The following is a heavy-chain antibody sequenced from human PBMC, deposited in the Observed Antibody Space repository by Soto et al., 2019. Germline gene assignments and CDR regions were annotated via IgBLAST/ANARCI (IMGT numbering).Heavy chain of an antibody. CDR3: ARERGSSYASRHFAN. CDR1: GGSIISYY. D-gene: IGHD3-16*01. V-gene: IGHV4-59*13. J-gene: IGHJ4*02. CDR2: IYYSGST. Sequence: SETLTLSSIVSGGSIISYYWSGIRQPPGKGLEWIGNIYYSGSTNYSPSLKSRVTISVDTSKNHFSLKLSSVTAADTAVYYCARERGSSYASRHFANWGLGSLVTVS.